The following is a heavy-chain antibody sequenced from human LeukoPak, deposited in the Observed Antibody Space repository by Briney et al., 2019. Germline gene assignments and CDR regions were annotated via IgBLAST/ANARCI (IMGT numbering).Heavy chain of an antibody. D-gene: IGHD3-22*01. J-gene: IGHJ5*02. CDR1: GGSISSGDYY. CDR2: MYYSGST. CDR3: ARPYYYDSRINP. Sequence: SETLSLTCTVSGGSISSGDYYWSWIRQPPGKGLEWIAYMYYSGSTYHNPSLKSRVTMSADTSKNQLSLKLSSVTAADTAVYYCARPYYYDSRINPWGQGILVTVSS. V-gene: IGHV4-30-4*01.